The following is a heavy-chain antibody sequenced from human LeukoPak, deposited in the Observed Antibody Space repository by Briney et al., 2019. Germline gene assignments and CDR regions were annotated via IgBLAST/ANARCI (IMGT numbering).Heavy chain of an antibody. Sequence: TGGSLRLSCAASGFTFSNYWMSWVRQAPGKGLEWVVNIKQDGSEKYYVDSVKGRFTISRDNAKNSLYLQMSSLRAEDTAIYYCARGRSSIDYWGQGTLVSVSS. CDR3: ARGRSSIDY. CDR2: IKQDGSEK. J-gene: IGHJ4*02. D-gene: IGHD6-13*01. CDR1: GFTFSNYW. V-gene: IGHV3-7*01.